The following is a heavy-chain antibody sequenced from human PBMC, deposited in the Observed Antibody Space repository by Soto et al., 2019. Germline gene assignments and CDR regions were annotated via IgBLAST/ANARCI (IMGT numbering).Heavy chain of an antibody. CDR1: GFTFSSYA. CDR2: ITISGGGT. V-gene: IGHV3-23*01. D-gene: IGHD1-26*01. CDR3: AKEPIGDFDY. Sequence: EVQLLESGGGLVQPGESLRLSCAASGFTFSSYAMSWVRQAPGKGLEWVSTITISGGGTYYADYMKGRFTISRDNSKNTLYLQMNSRRAEDTAVYYCAKEPIGDFDYRGQGTLVTVSS. J-gene: IGHJ4*02.